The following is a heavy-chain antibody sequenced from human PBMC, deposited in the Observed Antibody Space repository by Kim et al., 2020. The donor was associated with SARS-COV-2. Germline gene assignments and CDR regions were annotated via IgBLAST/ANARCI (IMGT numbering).Heavy chain of an antibody. J-gene: IGHJ6*02. CDR3: AKETGLTYYYDSSGYYPGYDYYGMDV. CDR1: GFTFSSYA. V-gene: IGHV3-33*06. D-gene: IGHD3-22*01. CDR2: IWYDGSNK. Sequence: GGSLRLSCAASGFTFSSYAMHWVRQAPGKGLEWVAVIWYDGSNKYYADSVKGRFTISRDNSKNTLYLQMNSLRAEDTAVYYCAKETGLTYYYDSSGYYPGYDYYGMDVWRQGTTVTVSS.